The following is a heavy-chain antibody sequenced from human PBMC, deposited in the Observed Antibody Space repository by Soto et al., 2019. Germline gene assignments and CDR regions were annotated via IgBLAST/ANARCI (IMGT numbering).Heavy chain of an antibody. CDR2: IYHSGST. J-gene: IGHJ5*02. CDR1: GGSISSSSYY. V-gene: IGHV4-39*07. Sequence: KTSETLSLTCTVSGGSISSSSYYWGWIRQPPGKGLEWIGSIYHSGSTYYNPSLKSRVTISVDTSKNQFSLKLSSVTAADTAVYYCARVGPWVPYYYDSSPYTFENWFDPWGQGTLVTVSS. D-gene: IGHD3-22*01. CDR3: ARVGPWVPYYYDSSPYTFENWFDP.